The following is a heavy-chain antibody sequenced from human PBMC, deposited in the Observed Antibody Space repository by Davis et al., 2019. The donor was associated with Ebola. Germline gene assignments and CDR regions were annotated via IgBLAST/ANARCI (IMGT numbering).Heavy chain of an antibody. D-gene: IGHD2-21*02. V-gene: IGHV5-51*01. J-gene: IGHJ4*02. CDR2: IYPGDSDT. CDR3: ARGRTAEGFDY. CDR1: GFTFTTHW. Sequence: GGSLRLSCETSGFTFTTHWIGWVRQMPGKGLEWMGIIYPGDSDTRYSPSFQGQVTISADKSISTAYLQWSSLKASDTAMYYCARGRTAEGFDYWGQGTLVTVSS.